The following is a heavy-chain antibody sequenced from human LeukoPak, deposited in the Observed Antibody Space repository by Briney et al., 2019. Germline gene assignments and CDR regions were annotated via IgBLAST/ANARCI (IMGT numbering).Heavy chain of an antibody. J-gene: IGHJ5*02. CDR1: GGSISSYY. D-gene: IGHD3-16*01. Sequence: SETLSLTCTVSGGSISSYYWSWIRQPPGKGLEWIGEINHSGSTNYNPSLKSRVTISVDTSKNQFSLKLSSVTAADTAVYYCARGLDLWPHRWFDPWGQGTLVTVSS. CDR3: ARGLDLWPHRWFDP. V-gene: IGHV4-34*01. CDR2: INHSGST.